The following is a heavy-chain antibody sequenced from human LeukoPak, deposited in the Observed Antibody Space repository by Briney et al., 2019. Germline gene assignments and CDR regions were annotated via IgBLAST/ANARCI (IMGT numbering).Heavy chain of an antibody. Sequence: ASVKVSCKATGYIFNGYHMHWVRQAPGQGLEWMGWINPNSGGTNYAQKFQGRVTMTRDTSISTAYMELSRLRSDDTAVYYCAREMAPHTFDYWGQGTLVTVSS. CDR2: INPNSGGT. CDR3: AREMAPHTFDY. CDR1: GYIFNGYH. J-gene: IGHJ4*02. D-gene: IGHD5-24*01. V-gene: IGHV1-2*02.